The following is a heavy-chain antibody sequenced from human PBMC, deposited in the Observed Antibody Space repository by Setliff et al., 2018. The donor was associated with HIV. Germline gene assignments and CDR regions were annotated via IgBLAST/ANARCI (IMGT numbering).Heavy chain of an antibody. D-gene: IGHD1-1*01. CDR2: IYSGGSS. V-gene: IGHV4-61*01. CDR1: GGSISSGTYF. J-gene: IGHJ4*02. CDR3: ARDSEHPTGYFDS. Sequence: PSETLSLTCTVSGGSISSGTYFWSWIRQPPGKGLEWIGYIYSGGSSNYNPSLKSRSSVSMDMSRKQFSLKLTSVTAADTAIYYCARDSEHPTGYFDSWGRGILVTVSS.